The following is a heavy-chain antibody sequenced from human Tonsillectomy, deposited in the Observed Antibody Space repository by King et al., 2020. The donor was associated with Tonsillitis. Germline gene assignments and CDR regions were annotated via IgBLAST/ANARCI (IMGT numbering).Heavy chain of an antibody. CDR1: GFTFSSYS. V-gene: IGHV3-21*01. D-gene: IGHD1-26*01. Sequence: VQLVESGGGLVKPGGSLRLSCAASGFTFSSYSMIWVRQAPGKGLEWVSSISKNSNYIYYGDSVKGRFTISRDDAKNSLYLQMNSLRAEDTAVYYCARGEVGSPTAIVYCGPGTLVTVSP. J-gene: IGHJ4*02. CDR3: ARGEVGSPTAIVY. CDR2: ISKNSNYI.